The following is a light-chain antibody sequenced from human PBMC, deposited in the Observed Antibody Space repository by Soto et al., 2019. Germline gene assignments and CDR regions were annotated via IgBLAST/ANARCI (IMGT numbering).Light chain of an antibody. CDR3: QESLFPPPS. J-gene: IGKJ1*01. CDR2: WAS. V-gene: IGKV4-1*01. Sequence: DIVMPHSPATMSVSPCERATISCKSIQTVLKTSNKRNYLAWYQQKPGHPPKVLIYWASTRESGVPDRFSGSGSGTDFTLTISILQAADVSVYCCQESLFPPPSFGQGTKL. CDR1: QTVLKTSNKRNY.